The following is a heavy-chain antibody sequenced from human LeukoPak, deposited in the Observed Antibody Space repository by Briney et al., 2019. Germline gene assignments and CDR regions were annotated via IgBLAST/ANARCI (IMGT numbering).Heavy chain of an antibody. V-gene: IGHV1-2*02. J-gene: IGHJ4*02. D-gene: IGHD6-13*01. CDR2: INANSGGT. CDR1: GYTFTDYY. CDR3: ARVIAAASTRLDY. Sequence: ASLRVSCTASGYTFTDYYMHWVRQAPGQGLEWMAWINANSGGTNYAQNFQGRVTMTRDTSISTAYMELSRLRADDTAMYYCARVIAAASTRLDYWGQGTLVTVSS.